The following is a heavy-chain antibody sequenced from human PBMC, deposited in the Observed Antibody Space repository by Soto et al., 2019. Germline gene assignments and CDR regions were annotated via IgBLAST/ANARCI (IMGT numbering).Heavy chain of an antibody. D-gene: IGHD6-6*01. CDR2: IYYGGST. V-gene: IGHV4-59*01. CDR3: ARWPYSSSKTGPLGNYDYYYYMDV. Sequence: PSETLSLTCTVSGGSISSYYWSWIRQPPGKGLEWIGYIYYGGSTNYNPSLKSRVTISVDTSKNQFSLKLSSVTAADTAVYYCARWPYSSSKTGPLGNYDYYYYMDVWGKGTTVTVSS. CDR1: GGSISSYY. J-gene: IGHJ6*03.